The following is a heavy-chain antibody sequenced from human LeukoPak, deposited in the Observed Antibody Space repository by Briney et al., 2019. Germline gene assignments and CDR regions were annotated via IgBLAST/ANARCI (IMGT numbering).Heavy chain of an antibody. V-gene: IGHV3-21*04. D-gene: IGHD5-12*01. CDR1: GFTFSTYY. J-gene: IGHJ4*02. CDR3: AKTSRVNSAYDSPFDY. CDR2: ITGSSSYI. Sequence: PGGSLRLSCAASGFTFSTYYMNWVRPAPGKGLEWVSFITGSSSYIYYTDSVKGRFTISRDNSKNTLHLQMNSLRAENTAIYYCAKTSRVNSAYDSPFDYWGQGTLVTVSS.